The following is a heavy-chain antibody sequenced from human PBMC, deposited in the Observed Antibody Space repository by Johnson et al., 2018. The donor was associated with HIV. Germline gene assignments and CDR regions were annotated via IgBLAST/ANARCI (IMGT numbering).Heavy chain of an antibody. CDR2: IKPDGSDK. D-gene: IGHD5-18*01. CDR3: AKDRRIQLWLPFDVLDI. CDR1: GFTFSTYW. V-gene: IGHV3-7*01. Sequence: VQLVESGGGLVQPGGSLRLSCVASGFTFSTYWMSWVRQAPGKGLEWVANIKPDGSDKYYEASVQGRFTISRDNAKNSLYLQMDSLRAEDTAVYYCAKDRRIQLWLPFDVLDIWGQGTMVTVSS. J-gene: IGHJ3*02.